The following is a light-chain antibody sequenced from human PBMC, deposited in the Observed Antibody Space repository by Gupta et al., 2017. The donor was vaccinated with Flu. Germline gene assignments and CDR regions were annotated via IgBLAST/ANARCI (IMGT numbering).Light chain of an antibody. CDR3: HQYGSSPFT. Sequence: GTLSLCAGDSVTLSCSDSKRVYNSYLEQYPQKPAQPPILVTAGASTRVTGISSRFSGSGYVTQFTLSLSGQELADFALHHFHQYGSSPFTFGGGTKVEIK. J-gene: IGKJ4*01. CDR2: GAS. CDR1: KRVYNSY. V-gene: IGKV3-20*01.